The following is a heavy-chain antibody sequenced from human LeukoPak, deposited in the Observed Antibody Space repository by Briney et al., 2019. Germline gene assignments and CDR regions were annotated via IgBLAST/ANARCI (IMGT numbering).Heavy chain of an antibody. Sequence: PGGSLRLSCAASGFTFTNYGMSWVRQAQGKGLEWVSSIGGSGVTTYYADSVKGRFTISRDNSKNTLSLQMNSLRGEDTALYYCAKLSSSGSDYWGQGTLVTVSS. CDR1: GFTFTNYG. V-gene: IGHV3-23*01. J-gene: IGHJ4*02. CDR3: AKLSSSGSDY. CDR2: IGGSGVTT. D-gene: IGHD3-22*01.